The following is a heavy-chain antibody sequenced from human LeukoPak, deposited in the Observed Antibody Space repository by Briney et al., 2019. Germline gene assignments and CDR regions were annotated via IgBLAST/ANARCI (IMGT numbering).Heavy chain of an antibody. D-gene: IGHD3-22*01. CDR3: ARVQRITMIVVVAPRSAFDI. J-gene: IGHJ3*02. Sequence: SQTLSLTCTVSGGSISSGGYYWSWIRQHPGKGLEWIGYIYYSGSTYYNPSLKSRVTISVDTSKNQFSLKLSSVTAADTAVYYCARVQRITMIVVVAPRSAFDIWGQGTMVTVSS. CDR1: GGSISSGGYY. CDR2: IYYSGST. V-gene: IGHV4-31*03.